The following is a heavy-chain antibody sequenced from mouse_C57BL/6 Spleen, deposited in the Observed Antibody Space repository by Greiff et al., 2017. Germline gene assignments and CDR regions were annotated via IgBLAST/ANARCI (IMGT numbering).Heavy chain of an antibody. CDR3: ALNYYGSSSYAMDY. V-gene: IGHV1-19*01. Sequence: VQLQQSGPVLVKPGASVKMSCKASGYTFTDYYMNWVKQSHGKSLEWIGVINPYNGGTSYNQKFKGKATLTVDKSSSTAYMELNSLTSEDSAVYYCALNYYGSSSYAMDYWGQGTSVTVSS. J-gene: IGHJ4*01. CDR1: GYTFTDYY. CDR2: INPYNGGT. D-gene: IGHD1-1*01.